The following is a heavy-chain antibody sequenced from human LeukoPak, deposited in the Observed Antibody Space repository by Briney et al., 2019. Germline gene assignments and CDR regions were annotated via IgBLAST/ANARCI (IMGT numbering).Heavy chain of an antibody. CDR1: GFTFSSYA. CDR3: AGGGYSYEGYEFDY. D-gene: IGHD5-18*01. J-gene: IGHJ4*02. Sequence: QPGGSLRLSCAASGFTFSSYAMHWARQAPGKGLEWVAVISYDGSNKYYADSVKGRFTISRDNSKNTLYLQMNSLRAEDTAVYYCAGGGYSYEGYEFDYWGQGTLVTVSS. V-gene: IGHV3-30*04. CDR2: ISYDGSNK.